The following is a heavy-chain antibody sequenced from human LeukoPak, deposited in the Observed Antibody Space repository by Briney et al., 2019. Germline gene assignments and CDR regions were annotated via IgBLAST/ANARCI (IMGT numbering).Heavy chain of an antibody. V-gene: IGHV1-2*02. CDR1: GYTFTGYY. CDR2: INPNSGGT. D-gene: IGHD6-13*01. CDR3: ARGKYSSSWIDY. Sequence: ASVKVSCKASGYTFTGYYMHWVRQAPGQGLEWMGWINPNSGGTNYAQKFQGRVTMTWDTSISTAYMELSRLRSDDTAVYYCARGKYSSSWIDYWGQGTLVTVSS. J-gene: IGHJ4*02.